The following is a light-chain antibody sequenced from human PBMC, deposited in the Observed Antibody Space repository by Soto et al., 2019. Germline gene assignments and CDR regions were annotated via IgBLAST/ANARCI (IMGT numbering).Light chain of an antibody. V-gene: IGLV2-14*03. CDR2: GAT. J-gene: IGLJ1*01. Sequence: QSVLTQPTSVSGSPGQSITISCTGNHNDIGTYDYVSWYQQHPGRAPRLLIHGATTRPSGISGRFSAAKSGLTASLTISGLQPEDEADYYSSSFTPNRIYVFGPGTKLTVL. CDR1: HNDIGTYDY. CDR3: SSFTPNRIYV.